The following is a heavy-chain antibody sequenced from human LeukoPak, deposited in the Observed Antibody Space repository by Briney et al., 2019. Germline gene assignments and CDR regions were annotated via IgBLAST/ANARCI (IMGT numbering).Heavy chain of an antibody. D-gene: IGHD6-6*01. Sequence: ASVKVSCQAPGYTFTSYYMHWVRQAPGQGLERMGIINPSGGSTSYAQKFQGRVTMTRDTSTSTVYMELSSLRSEDTAVYYCARDGVAARPRGMDVWGQGTTVTVSS. CDR3: ARDGVAARPRGMDV. CDR2: INPSGGST. CDR1: GYTFTSYY. J-gene: IGHJ6*02. V-gene: IGHV1-46*01.